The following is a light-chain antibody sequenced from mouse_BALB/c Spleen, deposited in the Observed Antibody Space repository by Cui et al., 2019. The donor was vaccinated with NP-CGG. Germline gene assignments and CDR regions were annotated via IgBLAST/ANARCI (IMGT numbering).Light chain of an antibody. V-gene: IGLV1*01. CDR3: ALWYSNHWV. Sequence: AVVLTESALTTSPGETVTLTCRSSTGAVTTSNYANWVQEKPDHLFTGLIGGTNNRPPGVPARFSGFLIGDKAALTITGAQTEDEAIYFCALWYSNHWVFGGGTKLTVL. J-gene: IGLJ1*01. CDR1: TGAVTTSNY. CDR2: GTN.